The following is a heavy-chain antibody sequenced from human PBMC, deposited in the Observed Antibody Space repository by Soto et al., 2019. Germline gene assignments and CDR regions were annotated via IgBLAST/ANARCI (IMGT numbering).Heavy chain of an antibody. CDR2: IYHTGNA. V-gene: IGHV4-39*01. J-gene: IGHJ5*02. CDR1: GDSISNSRFY. Sequence: PETLSLTCSVSGDSISNSRFYSAWIRQPPGEGLEWIGSIYHTGNAYYNPSLKSRVTIFVDTSKNQFSLKLTSVTAADTALYYCARDYFDSSDYTTNWFDPWGQGTLVTVS. CDR3: ARDYFDSSDYTTNWFDP. D-gene: IGHD3-22*01.